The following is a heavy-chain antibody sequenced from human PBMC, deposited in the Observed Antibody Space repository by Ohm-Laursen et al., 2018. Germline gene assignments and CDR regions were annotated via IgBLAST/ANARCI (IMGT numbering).Heavy chain of an antibody. CDR2: ITNSNGGHST. Sequence: SLRLSRAASGFTFRSYAMTWVRQAPGKGLEWVSSITNSNGGHSTYYADSVKGRFTISRDNSKNTLYLQLNSLRAEDTAVYYCAREQSYNWNPLDYWGQGTLVTVSS. V-gene: IGHV3-23*01. J-gene: IGHJ4*02. CDR3: AREQSYNWNPLDY. CDR1: GFTFRSYA. D-gene: IGHD1-20*01.